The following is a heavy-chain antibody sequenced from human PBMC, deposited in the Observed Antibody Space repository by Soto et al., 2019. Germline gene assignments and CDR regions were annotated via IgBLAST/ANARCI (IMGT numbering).Heavy chain of an antibody. V-gene: IGHV1-3*01. CDR1: GYTFTSYA. CDR2: INAGNGNT. J-gene: IGHJ4*02. CDR3: ARDFSSGYSYARALGY. D-gene: IGHD3-22*01. Sequence: ASVKVSCKASGYTFTSYAMHWVRQAPGQRLEWMGWINAGNGNTKYSQKFQGRVTITRDTSASTAYMELSSLRSEDTAVYYCARDFSSGYSYARALGYWVQGTLVTVSS.